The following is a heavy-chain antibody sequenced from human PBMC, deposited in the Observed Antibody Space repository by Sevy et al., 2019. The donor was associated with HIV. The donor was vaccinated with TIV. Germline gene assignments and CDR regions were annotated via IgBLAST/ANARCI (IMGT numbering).Heavy chain of an antibody. Sequence: ASVKVSCKVSGYTLSQLSIHWVRQAPGKGLEWMGNFDPEDDKAIYAPRFQGRVTMTEDTSTYTAYMQLISLPSEDTAVYDCAIVGVKYYSGASVYQVDWFDPWGQGTLVTVSS. CDR1: GYTLSQLS. CDR2: FDPEDDKA. CDR3: AIVGVKYYSGASVYQVDWFDP. J-gene: IGHJ5*02. D-gene: IGHD2-15*01. V-gene: IGHV1-24*01.